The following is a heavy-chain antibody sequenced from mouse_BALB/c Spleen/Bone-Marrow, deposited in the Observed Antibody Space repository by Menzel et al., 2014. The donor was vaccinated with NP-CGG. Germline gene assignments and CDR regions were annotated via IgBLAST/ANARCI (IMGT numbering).Heavy chain of an antibody. CDR3: ARGDGYYVDFDY. D-gene: IGHD2-3*01. V-gene: IGHV1S34*01. J-gene: IGHJ2*01. CDR2: ISCYNGAT. CDR1: GYSFTGYY. Sequence: PVKTGASVKISCKASGYSFTGYYMHWVKQSHGKSLEWIGYISCYNGATSYNQKFKGKATFTVDTSSSTAYMQLNSLTSEDSAVYYCARGDGYYVDFDYWGQGTTLTVSS.